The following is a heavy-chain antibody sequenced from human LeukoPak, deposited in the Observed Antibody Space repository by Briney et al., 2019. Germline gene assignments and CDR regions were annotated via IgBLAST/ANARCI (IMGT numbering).Heavy chain of an antibody. Sequence: ASVKVSCKASGYTFTSYCISWVRQAPGQGLEWMGWISAYNGNTNYAQKLQGRVTMTTDTSTSTAYMELRSLRSDDTAVYYCARGEGDYDYVWGSYRCRPANPDVWGQGTMVTVSS. V-gene: IGHV1-18*01. J-gene: IGHJ4*02. CDR3: ARGEGDYDYVWGSYRCRPANPDV. D-gene: IGHD3-16*02. CDR2: ISAYNGNT. CDR1: GYTFTSYC.